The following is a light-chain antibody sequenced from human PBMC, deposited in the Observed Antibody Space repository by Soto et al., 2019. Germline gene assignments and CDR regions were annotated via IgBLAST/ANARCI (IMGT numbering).Light chain of an antibody. CDR2: WAS. CDR1: LSVLYSSNNKNY. J-gene: IGKJ2*01. Sequence: DIVLAQSPDSLAVSLGERATINCKSSLSVLYSSNNKNYLAWYQQKPGQPPKLLIYWASTRESGIPDRISGSGSVTDFTLTISNLQPEDVAIYYCQQYYNLPYTFGQGTKLEIK. CDR3: QQYYNLPYT. V-gene: IGKV4-1*01.